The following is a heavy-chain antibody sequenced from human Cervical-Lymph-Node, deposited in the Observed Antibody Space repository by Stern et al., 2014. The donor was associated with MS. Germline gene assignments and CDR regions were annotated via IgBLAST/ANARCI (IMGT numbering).Heavy chain of an antibody. CDR1: GGTFSSYA. CDR2: IIPIFGTA. J-gene: IGHJ6*02. Sequence: VQLVESGAEVKKTGSSVKVSCKASGGTFSSYAISWVRQAPGQGLEWMGGIIPIFGTANYAQKFQGRVTITADESTSTAYMELSSLRSEDTAVYYCARESIAAAGPLSFGMDVWGQGTTVTVSS. D-gene: IGHD6-13*01. CDR3: ARESIAAAGPLSFGMDV. V-gene: IGHV1-69*01.